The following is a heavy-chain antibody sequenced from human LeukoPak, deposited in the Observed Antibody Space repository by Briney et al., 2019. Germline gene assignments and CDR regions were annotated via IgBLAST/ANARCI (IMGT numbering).Heavy chain of an antibody. Sequence: GGSLRLSCAASGFTFSSYWMSWVRQAPGKGLEWVANIKQDGSEKYYVDSVKGRFTISRDNAKNSLYLQMNSLRAEDTAVYYCAREDYGGNLPQNDAFDIWGQGTMVTVSS. D-gene: IGHD4-23*01. J-gene: IGHJ3*02. V-gene: IGHV3-7*01. CDR3: AREDYGGNLPQNDAFDI. CDR2: IKQDGSEK. CDR1: GFTFSSYW.